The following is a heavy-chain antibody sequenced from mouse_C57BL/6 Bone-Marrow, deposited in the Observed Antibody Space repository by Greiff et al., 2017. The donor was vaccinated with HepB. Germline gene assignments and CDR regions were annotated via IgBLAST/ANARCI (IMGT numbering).Heavy chain of an antibody. Sequence: QVQLQQSGPGLVQPSQSLSITCTVSGFSLTSYGVHWVRQSPGKGLEWLGVIWRGGSTDYNAAFMSRLSITKDNSKSQVCYKMNSLQADDTAIYYWAKTSYDRYYHYYAMYYWGQGTSVTVSS. CDR3: AKTSYDRYYHYYAMYY. V-gene: IGHV2-5*01. D-gene: IGHD2-3*01. J-gene: IGHJ4*01. CDR2: IWRGGST. CDR1: GFSLTSYG.